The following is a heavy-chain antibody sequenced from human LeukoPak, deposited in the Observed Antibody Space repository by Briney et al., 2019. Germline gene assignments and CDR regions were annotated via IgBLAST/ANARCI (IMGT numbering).Heavy chain of an antibody. J-gene: IGHJ4*02. V-gene: IGHV3-30*01. Sequence: SCKASGYTFTSYYMHWVRQAPGKGLEWVAVISYDGSNKYYADSVKGRFTISRDNSKNTLYLQMNSLRAEDTAVYYCAKDLSDWGQGTLVTVSS. D-gene: IGHD5/OR15-5a*01. CDR2: ISYDGSNK. CDR1: GYTFTSYY. CDR3: AKDLSD.